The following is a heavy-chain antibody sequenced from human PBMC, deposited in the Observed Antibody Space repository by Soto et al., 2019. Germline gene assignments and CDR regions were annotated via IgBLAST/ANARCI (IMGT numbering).Heavy chain of an antibody. Sequence: SETLSLTCAVYGVSFSGYYWSWIRQPPGKGLEWIGEINHSGSTNYNPSLKSRVIISVDTSKNQFSLKLSSVTAADTAVYYCARRCKYCSGGSCYRLFDYWGQGTLVTVSS. D-gene: IGHD2-15*01. CDR1: GVSFSGYY. J-gene: IGHJ4*02. CDR3: ARRCKYCSGGSCYRLFDY. V-gene: IGHV4-34*01. CDR2: INHSGST.